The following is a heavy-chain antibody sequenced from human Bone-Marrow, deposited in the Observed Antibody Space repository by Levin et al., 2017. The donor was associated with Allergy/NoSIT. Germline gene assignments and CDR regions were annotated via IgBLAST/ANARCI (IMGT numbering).Heavy chain of an antibody. D-gene: IGHD3-22*01. CDR3: ARDCGDLIENWFDS. V-gene: IGHV4-38-2*02. J-gene: IGHJ5*01. Sequence: SETLSLTCVVSGYSISSNCYWGWIRQPPGKGLEWIGNIYHSGNTFYNPSLRSRVTISVDTSKNQFSLKLNSVTAADTAVYYCARDCGDLIENWFDSWGQGPLVTVSS. CDR1: GYSISSNCY. CDR2: IYHSGNT.